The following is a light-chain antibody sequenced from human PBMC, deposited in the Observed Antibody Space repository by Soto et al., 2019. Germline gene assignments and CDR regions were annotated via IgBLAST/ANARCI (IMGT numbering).Light chain of an antibody. Sequence: EIVMTHSPATLSVSPCERATLSCSASQSVSSDLAWYHQKPGPAPRLLIYGASTRATGIPARFSGSGSGTEFTLTINSLQSEDFATYYCQQLNSYPLTFGGGTKVDIK. J-gene: IGKJ4*01. CDR1: QSVSSD. CDR3: QQLNSYPLT. CDR2: GAS. V-gene: IGKV3-15*01.